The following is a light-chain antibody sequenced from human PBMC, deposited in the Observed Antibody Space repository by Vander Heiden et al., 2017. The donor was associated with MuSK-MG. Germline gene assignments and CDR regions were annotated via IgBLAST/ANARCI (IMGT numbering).Light chain of an antibody. CDR2: RAS. CDR1: QSVTGRY. J-gene: IGKJ1*01. CDR3: QQSGSSPWT. V-gene: IGKV3-20*01. Sequence: DIAFTHSPGTLSLSPGEGATLSCRASQSVTGRYLTWYQHKPGQAPRLLIYRASSRATGIPDRFSGTGSGTDFTLTISRLEPEDFAVYSCQQSGSSPWTFGQGTKVEIK.